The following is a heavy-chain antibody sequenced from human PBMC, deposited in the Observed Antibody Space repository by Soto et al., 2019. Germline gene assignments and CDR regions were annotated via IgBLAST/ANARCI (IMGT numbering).Heavy chain of an antibody. V-gene: IGHV1-58*01. CDR1: GSAFTSSA. D-gene: IGHD1-26*01. CDR3: AAVEVGAKGY. CDR2: IVGGSGNT. J-gene: IGHJ4*02. Sequence: GASVKVSCKASGSAFTSSAVQWVRQARGQRLEWIGWIVGGSGNTNYAQKFQERVTITRDMSTSTAYMELSSLRSEDTAVYYCAAVEVGAKGYWGQGTLVTVSS.